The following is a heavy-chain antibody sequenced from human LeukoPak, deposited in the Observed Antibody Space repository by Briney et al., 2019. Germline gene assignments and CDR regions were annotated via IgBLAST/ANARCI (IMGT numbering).Heavy chain of an antibody. CDR2: ISSSSSTI. CDR3: ARDSGYYYDSSGD. Sequence: GGSLRLSCAASGFTFSSYSMNWVRQAPGKGLEWVSYISSSSSTIYYADSAKGRFTISRDNAKNSLYLQMNSLRAEDTAVYYCARDSGYYYDSSGDWGQGTLVTVSS. D-gene: IGHD3-22*01. CDR1: GFTFSSYS. V-gene: IGHV3-48*01. J-gene: IGHJ4*02.